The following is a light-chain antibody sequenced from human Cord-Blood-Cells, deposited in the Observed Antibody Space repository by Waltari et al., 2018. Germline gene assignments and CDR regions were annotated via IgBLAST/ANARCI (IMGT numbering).Light chain of an antibody. CDR1: SIDDGGYNY. CDR3: CSYAGSYTWV. CDR2: DVS. Sequence: QSAPTPPRSVSGSPGQSVTIPCTGTSIDDGGYNYLSWYQQHPGKAPKLMIYDVSTRPSGVPDRFSGSKSGNTASLTIAGLQAEDEADDYCCSYAGSYTWVFGGGTKLTVL. J-gene: IGLJ3*02. V-gene: IGLV2-11*01.